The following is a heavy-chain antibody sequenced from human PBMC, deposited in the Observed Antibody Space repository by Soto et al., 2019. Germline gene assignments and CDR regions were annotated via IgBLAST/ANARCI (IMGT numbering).Heavy chain of an antibody. V-gene: IGHV3-30*18. CDR2: ISYDGSNK. D-gene: IGHD3-3*01. Sequence: PGGSLRLSCAASGFTFSSYGMHWVRQAPGKGLEWVAVISYDGSNKYYADSVKGRFTISRDNSKNTLYLQMNSLRAEDTAVYYCAKDRAYYDFWSGYYHYYYYGMDVWGQGTMVTVSS. CDR1: GFTFSSYG. CDR3: AKDRAYYDFWSGYYHYYYYGMDV. J-gene: IGHJ6*02.